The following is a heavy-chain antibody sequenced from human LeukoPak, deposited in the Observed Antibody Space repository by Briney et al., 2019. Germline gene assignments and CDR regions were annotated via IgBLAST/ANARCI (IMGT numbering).Heavy chain of an antibody. CDR1: GGAISSSTYY. D-gene: IGHD4-23*01. CDR2: IYYSGST. V-gene: IGHV4-39*01. Sequence: SETLSLTCTVSGGAISSSTYYWVWIRQPPGKGLEWIATIYYSGSTYYNPSLKSRVTISVDTSNNQFSLTLSSVTAADTAVYYCARHSDYVGDSSLDTDAFDVWGRGTMVTVSS. J-gene: IGHJ3*01. CDR3: ARHSDYVGDSSLDTDAFDV.